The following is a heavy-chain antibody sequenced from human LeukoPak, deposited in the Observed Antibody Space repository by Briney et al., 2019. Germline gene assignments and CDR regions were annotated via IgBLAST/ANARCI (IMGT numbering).Heavy chain of an antibody. J-gene: IGHJ4*02. CDR3: ARTSLYYDSSGYRGVLDY. Sequence: SVKLSCKASGGTFSSYAISWVRQAPGQGLEWMGRIIPIFGTANYAQKFQGRATITTDESTSTAYMELSSLRSEDTAVYYCARTSLYYDSSGYRGVLDYWGQGTLVTVSS. D-gene: IGHD3-22*01. CDR2: IIPIFGTA. V-gene: IGHV1-69*05. CDR1: GGTFSSYA.